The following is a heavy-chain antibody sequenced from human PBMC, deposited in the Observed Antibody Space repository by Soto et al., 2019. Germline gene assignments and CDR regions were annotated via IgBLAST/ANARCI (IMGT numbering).Heavy chain of an antibody. J-gene: IGHJ6*02. CDR2: IKSKTDGGTT. D-gene: IGHD4-17*01. Sequence: GGSLRLSCAASGFTFSNAWMNWVRQAPGKGLEWVGRIKSKTDGGTTDYAAPVKGRFTISRDDSKNTLYLQMNSLKTEDTAVYYCTTGWTVGYYYGMDVWGQGTTVTVSS. V-gene: IGHV3-15*07. CDR1: GFTFSNAW. CDR3: TTGWTVGYYYGMDV.